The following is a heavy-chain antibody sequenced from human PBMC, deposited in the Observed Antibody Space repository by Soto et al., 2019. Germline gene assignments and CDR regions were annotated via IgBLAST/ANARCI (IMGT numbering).Heavy chain of an antibody. V-gene: IGHV4-31*03. CDR2: IYYSGST. Sequence: QVQLQESGPGLVKPSQTLSLTCTVSGGSVSSNIYYWTWIRQHPGKGPEWIGHIYYSGSTYYNPSLKSRVTISLDTAKNQFSLKLTSVTAADTAVYYCARGYEYDSGGYFFDYWGQGTLVTVSS. CDR3: ARGYEYDSGGYFFDY. J-gene: IGHJ4*02. CDR1: GGSVSSNIYY. D-gene: IGHD3-22*01.